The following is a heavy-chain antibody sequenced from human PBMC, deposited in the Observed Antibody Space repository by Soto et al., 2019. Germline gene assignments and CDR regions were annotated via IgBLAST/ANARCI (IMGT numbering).Heavy chain of an antibody. V-gene: IGHV3-53*01. J-gene: IGHJ3*02. Sequence: EVQLVESGGGLIQPGGSLRLSCAASGITVSSSYMSWVRQAPGKGLEWVSIIYSGGTTYYTDSVKGRFTISRDNSKNTLYLQMNSLRAEDTAVYYWARVWGIENAFDIWGQGTMVTVSS. CDR1: GITVSSSY. CDR3: ARVWGIENAFDI. CDR2: IYSGGTT. D-gene: IGHD7-27*01.